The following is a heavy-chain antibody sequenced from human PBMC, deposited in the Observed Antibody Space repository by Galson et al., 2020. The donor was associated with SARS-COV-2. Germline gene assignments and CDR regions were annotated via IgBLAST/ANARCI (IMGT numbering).Heavy chain of an antibody. CDR1: GFTFSSYG. D-gene: IGHD3-9*01. V-gene: IGHV3-30*18. J-gene: IGHJ2*01. CDR2: ISYDGSNK. CDR3: AKSSPGRYDTLTGYYVGWYFDL. Sequence: GESLKISCAASGFTFSSYGMHWVRQAPGKGLEWVAVISYDGSNKYYADSVKGRFTISRDNSKNTLYLQMNSLRAEDTAVYYCAKSSPGRYDTLTGYYVGWYFDLWGRGTLVTVSS.